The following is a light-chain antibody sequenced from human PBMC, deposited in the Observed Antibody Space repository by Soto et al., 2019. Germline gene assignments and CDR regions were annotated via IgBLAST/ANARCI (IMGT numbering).Light chain of an antibody. CDR2: FAS. J-gene: IGKJ4*01. CDR3: QQYNNWPLT. CDR1: QSMYKN. V-gene: IGKV3-15*01. Sequence: EIVMTQSPATLSVSPGERATLSCRASQSMYKNLAWYQQKPGQAPRLLIYFASTRATGIPARFSGSGSGTEFTLTIRSLQSEDFAVYYCQQYNNWPLTFGGGTKVEI.